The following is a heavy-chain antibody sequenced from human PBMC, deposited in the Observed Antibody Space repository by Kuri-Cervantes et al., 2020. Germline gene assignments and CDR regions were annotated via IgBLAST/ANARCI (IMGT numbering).Heavy chain of an antibody. CDR2: INPSGGST. Sequence: ASVKVSCKASGYTFTSYYMHWVRQAPGQGLEWMGIINPSGGSTSYAQKFQGRVTMTTDTSTSTAYMELRSLRSDDTAVYYCARDSQWLANDYWGQGTLVTVSS. D-gene: IGHD6-19*01. V-gene: IGHV1-46*01. CDR1: GYTFTSYY. CDR3: ARDSQWLANDY. J-gene: IGHJ4*02.